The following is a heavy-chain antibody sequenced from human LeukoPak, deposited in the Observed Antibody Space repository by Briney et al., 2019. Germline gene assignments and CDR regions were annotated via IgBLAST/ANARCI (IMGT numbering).Heavy chain of an antibody. CDR1: GYTFTGYY. V-gene: IGHV1-2*02. CDR3: ARLRDKYFDWLLYAY. J-gene: IGHJ4*02. CDR2: INPNSGGT. Sequence: ASVKVSCKASGYTFTGYYLHWVRLAPGQGLEWMGWINPNSGGTNYAQKFQGRVTMTRDTSISTAYMELSRLRSDDTAVYYCARLRDKYFDWLLYAYWGQGTLVTVSS. D-gene: IGHD3-9*01.